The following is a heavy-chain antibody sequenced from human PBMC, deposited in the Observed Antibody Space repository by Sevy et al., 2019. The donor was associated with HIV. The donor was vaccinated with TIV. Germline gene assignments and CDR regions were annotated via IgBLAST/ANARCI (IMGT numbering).Heavy chain of an antibody. CDR3: SIYYDIRAFDS. CDR2: IRGKANNYAT. J-gene: IGHJ4*02. Sequence: GGSLRLSCAGSGFTFSDAAIHWVRQASGKGLEWLGGIRGKANNYATAYAASGKDRFSISRNDLKDTAYLQMNSLRTEDAAMYYCSIYYDIRAFDSWGQGTQVTVSS. V-gene: IGHV3-73*01. D-gene: IGHD3-22*01. CDR1: GFTFSDAA.